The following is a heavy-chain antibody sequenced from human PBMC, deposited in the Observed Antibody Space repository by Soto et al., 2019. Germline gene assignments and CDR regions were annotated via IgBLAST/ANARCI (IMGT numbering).Heavy chain of an antibody. CDR1: GGSISNYY. CDR2: IFYSGST. CDR3: ARDGKVSGCATDWFDP. D-gene: IGHD5-12*01. V-gene: IGHV4-59*01. J-gene: IGHJ5*02. Sequence: QVQLQESGPGLVKPSETLSLTCTVSGGSISNYYWSWIRQPPGKGLEWIGCIFYSGSTNYSPSLRSRVTISVDTSKNQFSLELSAVTAADTAVYYCARDGKVSGCATDWFDPWGQGTLVTVSS.